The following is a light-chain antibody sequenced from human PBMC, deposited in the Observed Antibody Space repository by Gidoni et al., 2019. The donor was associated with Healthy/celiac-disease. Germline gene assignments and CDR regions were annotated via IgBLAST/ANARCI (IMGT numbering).Light chain of an antibody. CDR1: QSISSY. J-gene: IGKJ1*01. CDR2: AAS. V-gene: IGKV1-39*01. CDR3: QQSYSTPQAWT. Sequence: DIQMTQSPSSLSASVGDRVTITCRASQSISSYLNWYQQKPGKAPKLLIYAASSLQSGVPPRFSGSGSGTDFTLTISSLQPEDFATYYCQQSYSTPQAWTFGQGTKVEIK.